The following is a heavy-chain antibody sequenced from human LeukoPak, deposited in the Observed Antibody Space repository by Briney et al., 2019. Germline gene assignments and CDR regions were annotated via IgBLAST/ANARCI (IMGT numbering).Heavy chain of an antibody. Sequence: GASVKVSCKASGYTFTGYYMHWVRQAPGQGLEWMGWINPNSGGTNYAQKFQGRVTMTRDTSISTAYMELSRLRSDDTAVYYCARDYGDYLEYFQHWGQGTLVTVSS. CDR3: ARDYGDYLEYFQH. D-gene: IGHD4-17*01. CDR2: INPNSGGT. J-gene: IGHJ1*01. CDR1: GYTFTGYY. V-gene: IGHV1-2*02.